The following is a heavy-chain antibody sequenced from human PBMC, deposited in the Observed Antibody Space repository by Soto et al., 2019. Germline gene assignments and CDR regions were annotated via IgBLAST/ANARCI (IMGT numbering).Heavy chain of an antibody. V-gene: IGHV3-30*18. J-gene: IGHJ4*02. CDR2: ISYSGNDY. CDR1: GLTFSNYG. CDR3: EKDITSRSSDYYFDY. Sequence: SLILSFAAFGLTFSNYGIHLVRQAPGKGLEWVAVISYSGNDYHYADSVKGRFTISRDNSKNTLYLQMNSLRAEDTAVYYCEKDITSRSSDYYFDYWGQGTLVTVSS. D-gene: IGHD6-6*01.